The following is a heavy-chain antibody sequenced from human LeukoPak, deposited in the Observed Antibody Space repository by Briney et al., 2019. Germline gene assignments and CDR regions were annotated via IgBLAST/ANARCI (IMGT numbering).Heavy chain of an antibody. CDR1: GFTFSGSA. CDR2: IRSKANSYAT. Sequence: GGSLRLSCAASGFTFSGSAMHWVRQASGKGLEWVGRIRSKANSYATAYAASVKGRFTISRDDSKNTAYLQVNSLKTEDTAVYYCTYNYYDSSGYSLPFDYWGQGTLVTVSS. D-gene: IGHD3-22*01. CDR3: TYNYYDSSGYSLPFDY. J-gene: IGHJ4*02. V-gene: IGHV3-73*01.